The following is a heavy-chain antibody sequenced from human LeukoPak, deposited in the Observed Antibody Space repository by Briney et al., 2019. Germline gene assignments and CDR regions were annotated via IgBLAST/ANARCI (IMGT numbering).Heavy chain of an antibody. J-gene: IGHJ6*02. CDR1: GGSISSYY. CDR2: IYYSGST. Sequence: SETLSLTCTVSGGSISSYYWSWIRQPPGKGLEWIGYIYYSGSTNYNPSLKSRVTLSVDTSKNQFSLKLSSVTAADTAVYYCARAPHPRMRYYDFWSGPRGGMDVWGQGTTVTVSS. D-gene: IGHD3-3*01. CDR3: ARAPHPRMRYYDFWSGPRGGMDV. V-gene: IGHV4-59*01.